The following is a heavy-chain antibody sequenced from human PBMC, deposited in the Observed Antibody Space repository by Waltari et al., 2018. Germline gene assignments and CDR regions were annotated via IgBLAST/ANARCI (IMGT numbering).Heavy chain of an antibody. CDR2: ISSSSSYI. V-gene: IGHV3-21*01. CDR3: ARDRGPRVGATAWFDP. Sequence: EVQLVESGGGLVKPGGSLRLSCAASGFTFSSYSMNWVRQAPGKGLEWVSSISSSSSYIYYADSVKGRFTISRDNAKNSLYLQMNSLRAEDTAVYYCARDRGPRVGATAWFDPWGQGTLVTVSS. J-gene: IGHJ5*02. D-gene: IGHD1-26*01. CDR1: GFTFSSYS.